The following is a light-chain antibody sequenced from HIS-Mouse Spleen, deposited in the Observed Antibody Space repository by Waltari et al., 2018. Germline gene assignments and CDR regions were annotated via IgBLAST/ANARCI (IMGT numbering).Light chain of an antibody. Sequence: DIQMTQSPSSLSASVGDRVTITCRASQSISSYLNLYQQKPGKAPKLLIYTASSLKSGVPSRFSGSGSGKDFTLTISSLQHEDFATYYCQQSYSTPVTFGPGTKVDIK. CDR3: QQSYSTPVT. V-gene: IGKV1-39*01. CDR2: TAS. CDR1: QSISSY. J-gene: IGKJ3*01.